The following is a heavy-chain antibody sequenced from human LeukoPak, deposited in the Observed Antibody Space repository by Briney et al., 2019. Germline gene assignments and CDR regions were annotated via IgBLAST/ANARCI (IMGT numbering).Heavy chain of an antibody. CDR2: INPNSGGT. CDR3: APERGTANYGMDV. D-gene: IGHD2-21*02. J-gene: IGHJ6*02. Sequence: GASVKVSCKTSGYTFTGYYMHWVRQAPGQGLEWMGWINPNSGGTNYAQNFQGRVTMTRDTSISTAYMELSSLRSEDTAVYYCAPERGTANYGMDVWGQGTTVTVSS. CDR1: GYTFTGYY. V-gene: IGHV1-2*02.